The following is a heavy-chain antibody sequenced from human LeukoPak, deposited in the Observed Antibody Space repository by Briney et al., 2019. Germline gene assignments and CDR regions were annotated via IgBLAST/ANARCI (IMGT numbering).Heavy chain of an antibody. V-gene: IGHV1-18*01. Sequence: GASVEVSCKASGYTFTSYGISWVRQAPGQGLEWMGWISAYNGNTNYAQKLQGRVTMTTDTSTSTAYMELRSLRSDDTAVYYCARDVGYCSSTSCSEGGWFDPWGQGTLVTVSS. J-gene: IGHJ5*02. CDR2: ISAYNGNT. CDR1: GYTFTSYG. D-gene: IGHD2-2*01. CDR3: ARDVGYCSSTSCSEGGWFDP.